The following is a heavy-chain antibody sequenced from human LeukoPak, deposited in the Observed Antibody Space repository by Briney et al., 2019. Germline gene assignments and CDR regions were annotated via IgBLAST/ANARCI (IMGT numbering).Heavy chain of an antibody. CDR3: ARDVVVVVATDSNFDY. Sequence: GSLRLSCAASRFTFSTYWMHWVRQAPGKGLVWVSRINSDGSSTGYADSVKGRFTISRDNAKNSLYLQMNSLRPEDTAVYYCARDVVVVVATDSNFDYWGQGTLVTVSS. CDR2: INSDGSST. CDR1: RFTFSTYW. J-gene: IGHJ4*02. D-gene: IGHD2-15*01. V-gene: IGHV3-74*01.